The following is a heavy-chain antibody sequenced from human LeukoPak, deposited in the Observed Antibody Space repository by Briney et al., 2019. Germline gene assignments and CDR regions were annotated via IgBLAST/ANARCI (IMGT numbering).Heavy chain of an antibody. CDR3: AKHRGAAGWRSFDI. D-gene: IGHD6-13*01. CDR1: GGSFSSYY. V-gene: IGHV4-34*01. CDR2: INDSGST. Sequence: SSETLSLTCGVSGGSFSSYYWSWIRQPPGKGLEWIGEINDSGSTKYNPSLKSRVTISIGTSKNQFSLKLNSVTAADTAVYYCAKHRGAAGWRSFDIWGQGTMVTVSS. J-gene: IGHJ3*02.